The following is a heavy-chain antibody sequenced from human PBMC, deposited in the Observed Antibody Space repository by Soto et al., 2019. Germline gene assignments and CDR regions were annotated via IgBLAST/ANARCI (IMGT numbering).Heavy chain of an antibody. Sequence: ASETLSLTCTVSGGSISSCGYYWSWIRHRPGKGLEWIGYIYYSGSTYYNPSLKSRVTISVDTSKNQFSLKLSSVTAADTAVYYCARDRPPQRWWFDPWGQATLVTVSS. CDR3: ARDRPPQRWWFDP. CDR1: GGSISSCGYY. V-gene: IGHV4-31*03. J-gene: IGHJ5*02. D-gene: IGHD5-18*01. CDR2: IYYSGST.